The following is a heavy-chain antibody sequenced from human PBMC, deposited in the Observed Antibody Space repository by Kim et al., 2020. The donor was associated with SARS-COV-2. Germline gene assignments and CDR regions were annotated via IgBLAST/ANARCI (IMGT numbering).Heavy chain of an antibody. D-gene: IGHD2-2*01. Sequence: NYNPSLKSRVTISVDTSKNQFSLKLSSVTAADTAVYYCARASTPEARFDYWGQGTLVTVSS. J-gene: IGHJ4*02. V-gene: IGHV4-59*01. CDR3: ARASTPEARFDY.